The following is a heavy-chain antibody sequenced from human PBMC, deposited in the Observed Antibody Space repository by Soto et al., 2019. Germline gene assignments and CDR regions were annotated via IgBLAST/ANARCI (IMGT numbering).Heavy chain of an antibody. CDR2: IYCDDDK. V-gene: IGHV2-5*02. D-gene: IGHD6-6*01. J-gene: IGHJ4*02. CDR1: GFSLSTSGVG. CDR3: AHVASIAVRLDYFAY. Sequence: QITLKESGPTLVKPTQTLTLTCTFSGFSLSTSGVGVGWIRQPPGKALEWLALIYCDDDKRHSPSLKSRLTITQETSKNQVVLTMTNMDPVDTATYYCAHVASIAVRLDYFAYWGQGTLVTVSS.